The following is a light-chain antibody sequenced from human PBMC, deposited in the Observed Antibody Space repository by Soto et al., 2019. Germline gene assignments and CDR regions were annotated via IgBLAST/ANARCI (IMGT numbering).Light chain of an antibody. Sequence: EIVLTQSPGTLSLSPGERATLSCRASQSVSNSYLAWYQQEPGQGPRLLIYGASSRATGIPDRFSGSGSGTDFTLTISRLEPEDFAVYYCQQYAGSPSTFGQGTKVDIK. CDR1: QSVSNSY. CDR3: QQYAGSPST. CDR2: GAS. J-gene: IGKJ1*01. V-gene: IGKV3-20*01.